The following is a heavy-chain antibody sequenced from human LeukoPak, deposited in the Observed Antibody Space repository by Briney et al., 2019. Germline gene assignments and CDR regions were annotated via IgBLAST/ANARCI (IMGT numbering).Heavy chain of an antibody. CDR3: ARTVGASRFDP. CDR2: KKQDGSEK. J-gene: IGHJ5*02. Sequence: GGSLRLSCAASEFTFSNYWMSCVPQSPGKGLEWVEHKKQDGSEKYYVHSVKGRFTISRDNAKKSLYMQMNSIRDDDTAVYYCARTVGASRFDPWGQGTLVTVSS. CDR1: EFTFSNYW. V-gene: IGHV3-7*01. D-gene: IGHD1-26*01.